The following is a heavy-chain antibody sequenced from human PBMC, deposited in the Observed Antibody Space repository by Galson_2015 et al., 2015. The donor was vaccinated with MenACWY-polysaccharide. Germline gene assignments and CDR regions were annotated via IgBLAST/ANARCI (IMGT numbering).Heavy chain of an antibody. Sequence: SEPLSLTCTVSVDSISISNYYWAWVRQPPGKGLEWIGSVYYSGGTYYNPSLKRRVTLSMDTSKNQFSLKLSSVTAADTAVYYCARPQGRTAVAGYDYWSQGTLVTVSS. J-gene: IGHJ4*02. CDR3: ARPQGRTAVAGYDY. CDR1: VDSISISNYY. V-gene: IGHV4-39*01. CDR2: VYYSGGT. D-gene: IGHD6-19*01.